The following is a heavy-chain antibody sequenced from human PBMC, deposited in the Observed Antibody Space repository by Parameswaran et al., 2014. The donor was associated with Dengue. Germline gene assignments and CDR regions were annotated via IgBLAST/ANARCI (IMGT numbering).Heavy chain of an antibody. CDR3: VVEMTTIDDAAEY. CDR2: ISYDGSNK. V-gene: IGHV3-30*04. Sequence: WIRRAPGKGLEWVAVISYDGSNKYYADSVKGRFTISRDNSKNTLYLQMNSLRAEDTAVYYCVVEMTTIDDAAEYWGQGTLVTVSS. J-gene: IGHJ4*02. D-gene: IGHD5-24*01.